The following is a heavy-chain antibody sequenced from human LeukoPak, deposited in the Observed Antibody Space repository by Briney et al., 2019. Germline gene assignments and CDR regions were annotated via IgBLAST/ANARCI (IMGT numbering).Heavy chain of an antibody. CDR2: IYYSDST. V-gene: IGHV4-61*01. CDR1: GYSLSSGYH. Sequence: SETLSLTCTVSGYSLSSGYHWGWIRQPPGKGLECIGYIYYSDSTNYNPSLKSRVTVSVDTSKNQFSLKLSSVTAADTAVYYCARFPGSAEYRHYYYMDVWGKGTTVTVSS. J-gene: IGHJ6*03. D-gene: IGHD2-15*01. CDR3: ARFPGSAEYRHYYYMDV.